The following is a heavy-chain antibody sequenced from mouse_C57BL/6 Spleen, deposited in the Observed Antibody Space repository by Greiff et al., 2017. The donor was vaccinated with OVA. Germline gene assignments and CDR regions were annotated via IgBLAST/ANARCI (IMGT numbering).Heavy chain of an antibody. Sequence: VQLQESGPGLVQPSQSLSITCTVSGFSLTSYGVHWVRQSPGKGLEWLGVLWSGGSTAYNAAFISRLSISKDNSKSQVFFKMNSLLADDAAVYYCASYYRRLMDYWGQGTSVTVSS. CDR1: GFSLTSYG. V-gene: IGHV2-2*01. J-gene: IGHJ4*01. D-gene: IGHD2-12*01. CDR2: LWSGGST. CDR3: ASYYRRLMDY.